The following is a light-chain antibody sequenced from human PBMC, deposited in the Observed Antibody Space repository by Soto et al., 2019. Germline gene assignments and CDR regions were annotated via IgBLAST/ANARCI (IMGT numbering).Light chain of an antibody. Sequence: QSVLTQPASVSGSPRQSITISCTGTSSDVGGYNYVSWYQQHPGKAPKLMIYDVSNRPSGVSNRFSGSKSGNTASLTISGLQAEDEADYYCSSHTSSSTPVVFGGGTKLTVL. CDR3: SSHTSSSTPVV. J-gene: IGLJ2*01. V-gene: IGLV2-14*01. CDR1: SSDVGGYNY. CDR2: DVS.